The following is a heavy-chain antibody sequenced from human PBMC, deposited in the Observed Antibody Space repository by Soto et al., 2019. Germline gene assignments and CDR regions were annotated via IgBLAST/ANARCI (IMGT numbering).Heavy chain of an antibody. CDR3: AREPGTAKPEGVDF. CDR2: INPNSGGT. J-gene: IGHJ4*02. D-gene: IGHD1-7*01. Sequence: PPASVKVSCKAFGYTFSDYYIHWVRQAPGQGLEWMGWINPNSGGTKYAPKFQGGVTMTRDTSITTAYMELSRLRSGDTAVYYCAREPGTAKPEGVDFWGQGTLVTVSS. V-gene: IGHV1-2*02. CDR1: GYTFSDYY.